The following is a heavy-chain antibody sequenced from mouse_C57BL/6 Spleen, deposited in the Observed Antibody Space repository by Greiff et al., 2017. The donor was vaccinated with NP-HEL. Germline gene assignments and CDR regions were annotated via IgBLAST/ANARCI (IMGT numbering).Heavy chain of an antibody. CDR1: GYTFTDYN. CDR2: INPNNGGT. V-gene: IGHV1-22*01. Sequence: VQLQQSGPELVKPGASVKMSCKASGYTFTDYNMHWVKQSHGKSLEWIGYINPNNGGTSYNQKFKGKATLTVNKSSSTAYMELRSLTSEDSAVYYCASPAGTWYFDVWGTGTTVTVSS. J-gene: IGHJ1*03. CDR3: ASPAGTWYFDV. D-gene: IGHD4-1*01.